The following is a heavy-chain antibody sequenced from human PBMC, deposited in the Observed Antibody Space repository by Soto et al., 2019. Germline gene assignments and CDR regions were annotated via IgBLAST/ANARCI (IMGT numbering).Heavy chain of an antibody. V-gene: IGHV1-69*13. D-gene: IGHD1-26*01. CDR1: GGTFSSYA. CDR3: ARCSGSYSYFDY. J-gene: IGHJ4*02. CDR2: IIPIFGTA. Sequence: ASVKVSCKASGGTFSSYAISWVRQAPGQGLEWMGGIIPIFGTANYAQKFQGRVTITADESTSTAYMELSSPRSEDTAVYYCARCSGSYSYFDYWGQGTLVTVSS.